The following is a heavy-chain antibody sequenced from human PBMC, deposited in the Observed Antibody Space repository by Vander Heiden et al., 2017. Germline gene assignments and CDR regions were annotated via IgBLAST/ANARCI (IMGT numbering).Heavy chain of an antibody. Sequence: EVQLVESGGGLVQPGGSLRLSCAASGFTFSSYWMSWVRQAPGKGLEWVANIKQDGSEKYYVDSVKGRFTISRDNAKNSLYLQMNSLRAEDTAVYYCAREDYGDPGYFDYWGQGTLVTVSS. J-gene: IGHJ4*02. CDR2: IKQDGSEK. V-gene: IGHV3-7*01. CDR1: GFTFSSYW. D-gene: IGHD4-17*01. CDR3: AREDYGDPGYFDY.